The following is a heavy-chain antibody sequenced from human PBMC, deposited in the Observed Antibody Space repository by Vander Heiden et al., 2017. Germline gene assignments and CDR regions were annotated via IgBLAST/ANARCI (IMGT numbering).Heavy chain of an antibody. D-gene: IGHD6-19*01. V-gene: IGHV3-21*01. Sequence: EVQLVESGGGLVKPGGSLRLPCAASGFPFSGYSMNWVRQAPGKGLEWVSSISSSSSYIYYADSVKGRFTISRDNAKNSLYLQMNSLRAEDTAVYYCARDSYIAVAGYYFDYWGQGTLVTVSS. CDR2: ISSSSSYI. CDR1: GFPFSGYS. J-gene: IGHJ4*02. CDR3: ARDSYIAVAGYYFDY.